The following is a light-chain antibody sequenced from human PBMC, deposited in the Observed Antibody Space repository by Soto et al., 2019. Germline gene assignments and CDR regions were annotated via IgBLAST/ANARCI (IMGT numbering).Light chain of an antibody. V-gene: IGKV4-1*01. Sequence: DVVMTQSPDSVAVSLGERATITCKSSQTLLYTSNNKNYLAWYQQKPGQSPKLLIYCSSTRESGVPDRFSGSGSGTDFTLSISGLQAEDVAVYFCQQYYFSPPTFGQGTKGEIK. CDR3: QQYYFSPPT. J-gene: IGKJ1*01. CDR1: QTLLYTSNNKNY. CDR2: CSS.